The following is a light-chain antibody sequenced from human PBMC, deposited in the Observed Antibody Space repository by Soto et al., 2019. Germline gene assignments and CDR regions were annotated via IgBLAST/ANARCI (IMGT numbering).Light chain of an antibody. V-gene: IGLV2-14*03. J-gene: IGLJ2*01. Sequence: QSALTQPASVSGSPGQSITFSCTGTSSDIGGSLYVSWYQQHPGEAPKLIIYDVSHRPSGVSDRFSGSKSGNTASLTISGRQAEDEAVYYCSSYTSSSTRVFGGGTKLTVL. CDR3: SSYTSSSTRV. CDR1: SSDIGGSLY. CDR2: DVS.